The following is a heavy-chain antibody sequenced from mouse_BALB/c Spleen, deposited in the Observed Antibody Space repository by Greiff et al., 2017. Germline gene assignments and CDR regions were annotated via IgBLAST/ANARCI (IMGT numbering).Heavy chain of an antibody. Sequence: EVKLMESGGGLVKPGGSLKLSCAASGFTFSDYYMYWVRQTPEKRLEWVATISDGGSYTYYPDSVKGRFTISRDNAKNNLYLQMSSLKSEDTAMYYCARDRDGYYWFAYWGQGTLVTVSA. D-gene: IGHD2-3*01. CDR2: ISDGGSYT. CDR3: ARDRDGYYWFAY. CDR1: GFTFSDYY. J-gene: IGHJ3*01. V-gene: IGHV5-4*02.